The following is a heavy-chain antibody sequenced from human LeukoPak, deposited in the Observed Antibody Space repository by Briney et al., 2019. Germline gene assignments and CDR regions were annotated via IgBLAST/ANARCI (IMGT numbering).Heavy chain of an antibody. Sequence: GGSLRLSCAASGFTFSSYEMNWVRQAPGKGLEWVSYISSSGSTIYYADSVKGRFTISRDNAKNSLYLQMNSLRAEDTAVYYCARVSPRHDSSGYCAFDIWGQGTMVTVSS. J-gene: IGHJ3*02. CDR2: ISSSGSTI. CDR3: ARVSPRHDSSGYCAFDI. D-gene: IGHD3-22*01. CDR1: GFTFSSYE. V-gene: IGHV3-48*03.